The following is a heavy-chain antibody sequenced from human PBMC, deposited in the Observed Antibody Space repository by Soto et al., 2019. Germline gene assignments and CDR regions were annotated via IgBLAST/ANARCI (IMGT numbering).Heavy chain of an antibody. D-gene: IGHD3-3*01. CDR3: ARVQVRRGNGNGYLNGFDI. CDR1: GVSFSPYC. Sequence: PSETLSLTCAVSGVSFSPYCWTWIRQSPGNGLEWIGEICHTGIATYDASLRSRVAMYIDTSKSQFSLILNSVTAADTGDYYCARVQVRRGNGNGYLNGFDIWGQGTVVTVSS. CDR2: ICHTGIA. J-gene: IGHJ3*02. V-gene: IGHV4-34*01.